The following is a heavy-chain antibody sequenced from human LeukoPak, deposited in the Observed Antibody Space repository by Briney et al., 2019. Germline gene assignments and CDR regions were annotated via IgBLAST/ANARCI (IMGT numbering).Heavy chain of an antibody. CDR2: ISGSGGST. CDR3: AKTPPVNTDY. CDR1: GFTFSSYA. D-gene: IGHD2/OR15-2a*01. V-gene: IGHV3-23*01. Sequence: PGGSLRLSCAASGFTFSSYAMSWVRQAPGKGLEWVSTISGSGGSTYYADSVKGQFTISRDTSKNTLYLQMNSLRAEDTAVYYCAKTPPVNTDYWGQGTLVTVSS. J-gene: IGHJ4*02.